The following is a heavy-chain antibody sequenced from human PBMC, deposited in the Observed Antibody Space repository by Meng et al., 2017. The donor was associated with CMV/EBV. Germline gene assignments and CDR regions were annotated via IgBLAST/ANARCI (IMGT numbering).Heavy chain of an antibody. CDR1: GYSFTSYW. D-gene: IGHD2-2*01. Sequence: GESLKISCKGSGYSFTSYWIGWVRQMPGKGLEWMGIIYPGDSDTRYSPSFQGQVTIPADKSIITAYLQWGSLKASDTTMYYCARRWAQLALAFDIWGQETMVTVSS. CDR3: ARRWAQLALAFDI. CDR2: IYPGDSDT. V-gene: IGHV5-51*01. J-gene: IGHJ3*02.